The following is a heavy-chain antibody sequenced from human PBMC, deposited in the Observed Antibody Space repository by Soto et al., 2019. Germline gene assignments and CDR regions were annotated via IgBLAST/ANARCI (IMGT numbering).Heavy chain of an antibody. CDR1: GGSFSGYY. J-gene: IGHJ4*02. CDR2: INHSGST. V-gene: IGHV4-34*01. D-gene: IGHD4-17*01. Sequence: QVQLQQWGAGLLKPSETLSLTCAVYGGSFSGYYWSWIRQPPGKGLEWIGEINHSGSTNYNPSLKSRGTISVDTSKNQFSLKLSSVTAADTAVYYCARNYGDYEGYYFDYWGQGTLVTVSS. CDR3: ARNYGDYEGYYFDY.